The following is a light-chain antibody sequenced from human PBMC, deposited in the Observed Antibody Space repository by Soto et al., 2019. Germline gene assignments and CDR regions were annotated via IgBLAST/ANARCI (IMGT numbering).Light chain of an antibody. CDR2: GAS. V-gene: IGKV3-15*01. CDR3: QQYKNWPPIT. CDR1: QSVSSN. Sequence: EIVMTQSPATLPLSPWELATLSCRASQSVSSNLAWYQQKPGQSPRLLIYGASTGATGIPARFSGSGSGTEFTLTISSLQSEDFAVYYCQQYKNWPPITFGQGTRLEIK. J-gene: IGKJ5*01.